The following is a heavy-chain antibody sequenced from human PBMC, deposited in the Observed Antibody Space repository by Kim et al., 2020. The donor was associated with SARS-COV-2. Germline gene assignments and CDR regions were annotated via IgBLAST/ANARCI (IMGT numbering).Heavy chain of an antibody. V-gene: IGHV3-30*02. Sequence: GDDVKGRFTISRDNSTNTLYLEMNSLRAEDTAVYYCAKKWDGGVAAGPDVWGQGTTVTVSS. D-gene: IGHD3-16*01. J-gene: IGHJ6*02. CDR3: AKKWDGGVAAGPDV.